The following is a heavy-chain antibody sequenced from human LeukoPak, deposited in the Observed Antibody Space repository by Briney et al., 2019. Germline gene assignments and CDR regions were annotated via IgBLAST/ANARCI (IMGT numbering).Heavy chain of an antibody. CDR3: ARVSGGYSYGYGDY. CDR1: GGSISSSSYY. Sequence: SETLSLTCTVSGGSISSSSYYWGWIRQPPGKGLEWIGSIYYSGSTYYNPSLKSRVTISVDTSKNQFSLKLSSVTAADTAVYYCARVSGGYSYGYGDYWGQGTLVTVSS. V-gene: IGHV4-39*07. D-gene: IGHD5-18*01. CDR2: IYYSGST. J-gene: IGHJ4*02.